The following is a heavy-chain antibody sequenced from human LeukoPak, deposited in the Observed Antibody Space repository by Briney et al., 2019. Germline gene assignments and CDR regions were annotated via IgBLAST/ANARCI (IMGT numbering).Heavy chain of an antibody. CDR2: ISAYNGNT. CDR1: GYTFTSYG. V-gene: IGHV1-18*01. D-gene: IGHD1-26*01. CDR3: ARDPLVGATAGGAFDI. Sequence: ASVKVSCKASGYTFTSYGISWVRQAPGQGLEWMGWISAYNGNTNYAQKLRGRVTMTTDTSTSTAYMELRSLRSDDTAVYYCARDPLVGATAGGAFDIWGQGTMVTVSS. J-gene: IGHJ3*02.